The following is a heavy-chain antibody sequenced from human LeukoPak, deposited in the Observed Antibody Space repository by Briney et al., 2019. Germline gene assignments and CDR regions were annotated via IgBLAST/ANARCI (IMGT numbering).Heavy chain of an antibody. CDR3: ARDHVGDNWFDP. CDR2: ISAQHGQA. D-gene: IGHD3-16*01. V-gene: IGHV1-18*04. Sequence: ASVKVSCKTSGYSENFYGITWVRQVAGQGLEWMGWISAQHGQAEYAPNSQDRVTMTTDTYTNTAYMELKSLRSDDTAVYYCARDHVGDNWFDPWGQGTLVTVSS. CDR1: GYSENFYG. J-gene: IGHJ5*02.